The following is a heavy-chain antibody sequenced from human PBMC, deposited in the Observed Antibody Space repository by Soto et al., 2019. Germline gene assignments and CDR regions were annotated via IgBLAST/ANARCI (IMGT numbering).Heavy chain of an antibody. CDR3: ARDLVAVSGGVYSSSSWGYFFDF. D-gene: IGHD6-6*01. CDR1: GFTFSDYY. V-gene: IGHV3-11*01. J-gene: IGHJ4*02. Sequence: QVQLVESGGGLVKPGGSLRLSCAASGFTFSDYYMSWIRQAPGKGLEWVSYISNSGRTLYYADSMKGRFTISRDNAKNSLYLQINSLRSEDTAVYYCARDLVAVSGGVYSSSSWGYFFDFWGQGTLVTVSS. CDR2: ISNSGRTL.